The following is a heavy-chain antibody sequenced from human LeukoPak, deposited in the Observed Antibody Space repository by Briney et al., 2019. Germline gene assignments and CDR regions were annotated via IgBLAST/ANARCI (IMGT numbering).Heavy chain of an antibody. CDR3: ARDRKASYDFWSGYYIGGYYYYGMDA. CDR1: GGSISSYY. J-gene: IGHJ6*02. V-gene: IGHV4-59*01. CDR2: IYYSGST. D-gene: IGHD3-3*01. Sequence: SETLSLTCTVSGGSISSYYWSWIRQPPGKGLEWIGYIYYSGSTNYNPSLKSRVTISVDTSKNQFSLKLSSVTAADTAVYYCARDRKASYDFWSGYYIGGYYYYGMDAWGQGTTVTVSS.